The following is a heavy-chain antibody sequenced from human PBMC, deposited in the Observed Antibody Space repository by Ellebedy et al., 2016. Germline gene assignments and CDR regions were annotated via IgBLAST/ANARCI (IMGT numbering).Heavy chain of an antibody. CDR3: RQGHYADF. CDR1: GLNFNTFF. CDR2: ISAGSDTT. J-gene: IGHJ4*02. V-gene: IGHV3-23*01. Sequence: GGSLRLXXTASGLNFNTFFMSWVRQAPGKGLEWVSTISAGSDTTRLADSVKGRFTISRDSSKNSVYLRMNNLRVEDTAVYYCRQGHYADFWGQGTLVTVSS.